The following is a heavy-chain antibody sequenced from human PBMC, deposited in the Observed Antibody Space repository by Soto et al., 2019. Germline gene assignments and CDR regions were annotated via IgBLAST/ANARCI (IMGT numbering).Heavy chain of an antibody. CDR2: IYWDDTK. V-gene: IGHV2-5*02. D-gene: IGHD1-26*01. Sequence: QITLKESGPTLVKPTQTLTLTCTFSGFSLSTSRVGVGWIRQPPGEALEWLAVIYWDDTKTYRPSLKSRLTIXXDTSKNQVALTMTNMDPVDTATYYCAHAYGGRSLYWGPGTLVTVSS. J-gene: IGHJ4*02. CDR3: AHAYGGRSLY. CDR1: GFSLSTSRVG.